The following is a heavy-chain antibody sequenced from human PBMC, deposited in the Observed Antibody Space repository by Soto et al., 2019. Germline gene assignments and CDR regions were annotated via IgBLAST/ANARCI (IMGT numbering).Heavy chain of an antibody. Sequence: QVQLVQSGAEVKKPGASVKVSCKASGYTFTSYDINWVRQATGQGLEWMGWVHPNSGNTGNAQKFQGRVTMTRNTPISTAYMELSSLTSDDTSVYYCARAPYIAAPCPPFYYWGQGTLVTVSS. CDR1: GYTFTSYD. V-gene: IGHV1-8*01. CDR2: VHPNSGNT. CDR3: ARAPYIAAPCPPFYY. J-gene: IGHJ4*02. D-gene: IGHD6-13*01.